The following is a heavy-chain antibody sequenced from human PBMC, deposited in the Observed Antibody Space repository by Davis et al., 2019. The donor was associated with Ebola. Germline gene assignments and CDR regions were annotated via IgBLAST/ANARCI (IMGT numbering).Heavy chain of an antibody. D-gene: IGHD6-13*01. V-gene: IGHV4-39*01. Sequence: SETLSLTCTVSGGSISSSSYYWGWIRQPPGKGLEWIGSIYYSGSTYYNPSLKSRVTISVDTSKNQFSLKLSSVTAADTAVYYCASSSSGDISYGMGVWGQGTTVTVSS. J-gene: IGHJ6*02. CDR1: GGSISSSSYY. CDR3: ASSSSGDISYGMGV. CDR2: IYYSGST.